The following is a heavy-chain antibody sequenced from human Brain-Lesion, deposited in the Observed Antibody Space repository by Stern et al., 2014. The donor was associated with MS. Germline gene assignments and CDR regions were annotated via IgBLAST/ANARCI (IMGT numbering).Heavy chain of an antibody. CDR2: IWVDGTKK. J-gene: IGHJ6*02. Sequence: VQLVDSGGGVVQPGRSLRLSCAVSGFTFSSYGMYWVRQAPGKGLEWVAGIWVDGTKKNYIESVKGRFTISRDNSKNTLSLQMTSLRAEDTAVYYCAKDKKDSSGWNLYFYGMDVWGQGTTVIVSS. CDR3: AKDKKDSSGWNLYFYGMDV. D-gene: IGHD6-19*01. CDR1: GFTFSSYG. V-gene: IGHV3-33*06.